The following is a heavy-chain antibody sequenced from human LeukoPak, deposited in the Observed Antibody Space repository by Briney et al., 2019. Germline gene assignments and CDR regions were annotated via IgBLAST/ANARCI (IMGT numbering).Heavy chain of an antibody. J-gene: IGHJ4*02. Sequence: PSETLSLTCTVSGGSISIFYWTWMRQRPGQRLEFIGHIFQSGTTNYNPSLKSRVTISLDTAKNQFSLRLTSVTAADTALYYCARLSVGGTPIDYWGQGTRVTVSS. D-gene: IGHD1-26*01. V-gene: IGHV4-59*08. CDR3: ARLSVGGTPIDY. CDR2: IFQSGTT. CDR1: GGSISIFY.